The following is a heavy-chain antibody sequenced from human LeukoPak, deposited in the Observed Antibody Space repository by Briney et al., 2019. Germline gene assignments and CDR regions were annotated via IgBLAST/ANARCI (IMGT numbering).Heavy chain of an antibody. CDR2: IYYTGST. CDR1: RGSVSSSTYY. V-gene: IGHV4-39*07. Sequence: SETLSLTCTVSRGSVSSSTYYWSWVRQPPGKGLEWIASIYYTGSTYYNPSLKSRVTLSLDMSKNEFFLTMTSVTAADTAVYFCTAEKNGSPHYWGQGTQVTVSS. D-gene: IGHD2-8*01. CDR3: TAEKNGSPHY. J-gene: IGHJ4*02.